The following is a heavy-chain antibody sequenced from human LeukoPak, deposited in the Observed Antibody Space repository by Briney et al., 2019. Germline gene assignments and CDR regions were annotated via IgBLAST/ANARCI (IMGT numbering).Heavy chain of an antibody. Sequence: ASVKVSCKASGYTFTSYDINWVRQAPGQGLEWMGWINTNTGNPTYAQGFTGRFVFSLDTSVSTAYLQISSLKAEDTAVYYCARGGRDGYPRYWGQGTLVTVSS. CDR1: GYTFTSYD. D-gene: IGHD5-24*01. CDR3: ARGGRDGYPRY. V-gene: IGHV7-4-1*02. J-gene: IGHJ4*02. CDR2: INTNTGNP.